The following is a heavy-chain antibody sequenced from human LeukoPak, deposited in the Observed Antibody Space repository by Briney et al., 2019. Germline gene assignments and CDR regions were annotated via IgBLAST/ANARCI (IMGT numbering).Heavy chain of an antibody. CDR3: ARVVGSSWYVRFDP. J-gene: IGHJ5*02. Sequence: SETLSLTCAVYGGSFSGYYWSWIRQPPGKGLEWIGEINHSGSTNYNPPLKSRVTISVDTSKNQFSLTLSSVTAADTAVYYCARVVGSSWYVRFDPWGQGTLVTVSS. CDR2: INHSGST. CDR1: GGSFSGYY. V-gene: IGHV4-34*01. D-gene: IGHD6-13*01.